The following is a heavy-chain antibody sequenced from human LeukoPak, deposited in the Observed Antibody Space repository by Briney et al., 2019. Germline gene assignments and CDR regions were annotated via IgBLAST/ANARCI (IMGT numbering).Heavy chain of an antibody. CDR2: IIPIFGTA. Sequence: SVKVSCKASGGTFSSYAISWVRQAPGQGLEWMGGIIPIFGTANYAQKFQGRVTITADESTSTAYMELSSLRSEDTAVYYCAREFRGSSLLGGTSLVSFDWFDPWGQGTLVTVSS. CDR1: GGTFSSYA. V-gene: IGHV1-69*13. J-gene: IGHJ5*02. D-gene: IGHD2-2*01. CDR3: AREFRGSSLLGGTSLVSFDWFDP.